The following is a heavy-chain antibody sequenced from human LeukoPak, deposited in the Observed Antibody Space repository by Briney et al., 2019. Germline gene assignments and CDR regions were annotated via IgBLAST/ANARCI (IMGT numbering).Heavy chain of an antibody. D-gene: IGHD1-26*01. CDR2: ISSSSSYI. CDR3: ARDTPFTEGAHDAFDI. V-gene: IGHV3-21*04. CDR1: GFTFSSYS. Sequence: GGSLRLSCAASGFTFSSYSMNWVRQAPGKGLEWVSSISSSSSYIYYADSVKGRFTISRDNAKNSLYLQMNSLRSDDTAVYYCARDTPFTEGAHDAFDIWGQGTMVTVSS. J-gene: IGHJ3*02.